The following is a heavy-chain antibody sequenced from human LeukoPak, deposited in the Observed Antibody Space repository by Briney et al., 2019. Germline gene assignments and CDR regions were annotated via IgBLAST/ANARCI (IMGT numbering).Heavy chain of an antibody. Sequence: SETLSLTCAVYGGSFSGYYWSWIRQPPGKGLEWIGEINHSGSTNYNPSLKSRVTISVDTSKNQFSLKLSSVTAADTAVYYCARGFEYFRHWGQGTLVTVSS. J-gene: IGHJ1*01. CDR3: ARGFEYFRH. V-gene: IGHV4-34*01. CDR2: INHSGST. CDR1: GGSFSGYY.